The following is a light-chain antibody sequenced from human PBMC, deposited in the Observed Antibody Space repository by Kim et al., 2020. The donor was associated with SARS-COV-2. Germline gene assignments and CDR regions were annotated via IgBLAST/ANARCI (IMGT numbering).Light chain of an antibody. Sequence: EIVLTQSPATLSLSPGERATLSCRASQSVGTYLAWYQHKSGQAPRLLIYDASTRATGIPARFSGSGSGTDFTLTVSTLEPEDFATYYCNHRRAFGGGTKVDIK. CDR1: QSVGTY. CDR2: DAS. J-gene: IGKJ4*01. V-gene: IGKV3-11*01. CDR3: NHRRA.